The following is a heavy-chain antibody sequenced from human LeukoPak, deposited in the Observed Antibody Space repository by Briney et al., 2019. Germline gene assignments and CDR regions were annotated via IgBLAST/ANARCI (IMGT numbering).Heavy chain of an antibody. CDR3: ARAYYDFWSGSESSDAFDI. CDR1: GGSISSYY. D-gene: IGHD3-3*01. J-gene: IGHJ3*02. CDR2: IYYSGST. V-gene: IGHV4-59*12. Sequence: PSETLSLTCTVSGGSISSYYWSWIRQAPGKGLEWIGYIYYSGSTNYNPSLKSRVTISVDTSKNQFSLKLSSVTAADTAVYYCARAYYDFWSGSESSDAFDIWGQGTMVTVSS.